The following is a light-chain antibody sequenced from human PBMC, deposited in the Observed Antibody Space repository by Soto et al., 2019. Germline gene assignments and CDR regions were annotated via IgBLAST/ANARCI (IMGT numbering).Light chain of an antibody. V-gene: IGKV3-11*01. CDR3: QRTYNAPWT. CDR1: QSVSSY. J-gene: IGKJ1*01. Sequence: EIVLTQSPATLSLSPGERATLSCRASQSVSSYLAWYQQKPGQAPRLLIYDASNRATGIPARFSGSGSGTDFTLTISSLQPEDVATYYGQRTYNAPWTFGQGTKVEIK. CDR2: DAS.